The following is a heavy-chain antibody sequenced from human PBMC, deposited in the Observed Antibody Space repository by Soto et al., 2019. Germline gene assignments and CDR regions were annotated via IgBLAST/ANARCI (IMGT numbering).Heavy chain of an antibody. J-gene: IGHJ3*02. V-gene: IGHV1-2*04. D-gene: IGHD3-16*02. CDR1: GYTFTGYY. Sequence: ASVKVSCKASGYTFTGYYMHWVRQAPGQGLEWMGWINPNSGGTNYAQKFQGWVTMTRDTSISTAYMELSRLRSDDTAVYYCARGKSGVITFGGVIGDDAFDIWGQGTMVTVAS. CDR3: ARGKSGVITFGGVIGDDAFDI. CDR2: INPNSGGT.